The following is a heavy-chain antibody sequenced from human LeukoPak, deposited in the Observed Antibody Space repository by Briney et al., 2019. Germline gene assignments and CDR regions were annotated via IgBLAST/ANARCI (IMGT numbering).Heavy chain of an antibody. CDR3: ARAAPYDSSGYYEP. J-gene: IGHJ5*02. D-gene: IGHD3-22*01. Sequence: GASVNVSFKASGGTFSSYAISWVRQAPGQGLEWMGRIIPILGIANYEQKFQGRVTITADKSTSTAYMELSSMRSEDTAVYYCARAAPYDSSGYYEPWGQGNLVTVSS. CDR2: IIPILGIA. CDR1: GGTFSSYA. V-gene: IGHV1-69*04.